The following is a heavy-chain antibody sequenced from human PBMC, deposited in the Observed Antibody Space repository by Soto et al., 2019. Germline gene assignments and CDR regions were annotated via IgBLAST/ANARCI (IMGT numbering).Heavy chain of an antibody. J-gene: IGHJ4*02. CDR3: ASLGDTLDTAYVDY. CDR2: IIAIFGTA. D-gene: IGHD3-16*01. Sequence: QVQLVQSGAEVKKPGSSVKVSCKASGGTFSSYAISWVRQAPGQGLEWMGGIIAIFGTANYAQKFQGRVTITADASTSTAYMELRSLRSEDTAVYYCASLGDTLDTAYVDYWGQGTLVTVSS. CDR1: GGTFSSYA. V-gene: IGHV1-69*01.